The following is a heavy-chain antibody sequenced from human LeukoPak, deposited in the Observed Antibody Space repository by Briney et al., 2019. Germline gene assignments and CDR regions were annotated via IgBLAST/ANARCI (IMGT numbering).Heavy chain of an antibody. D-gene: IGHD6-13*01. V-gene: IGHV3-66*04. CDR2: IYSGGST. Sequence: PGGSLRLSCAASGLTVGSNYMTWVRQAPGKGLEWVSVIYSGGSTYYADPVKGRFTISRDNSKNTLYLQMNSLRAEDTAVYYCARLAAAHHFDYWGQGTLVPVSS. J-gene: IGHJ4*02. CDR1: GLTVGSNY. CDR3: ARLAAAHHFDY.